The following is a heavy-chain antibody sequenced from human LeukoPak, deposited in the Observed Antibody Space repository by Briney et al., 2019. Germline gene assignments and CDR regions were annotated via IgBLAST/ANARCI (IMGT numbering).Heavy chain of an antibody. CDR3: ATMNGYFQY. J-gene: IGHJ1*01. D-gene: IGHD3-22*01. CDR2: ITGSGGTT. Sequence: GGSLRLSCAASGFTFSSYGMSWVRQAPGKGPEWVSAITGSGGTTYYADSVKGRSTNSRDNSKNTLYLQVNSLRAEDTAVYYCATMNGYFQYWGQGTLVTVSS. CDR1: GFTFSSYG. V-gene: IGHV3-23*01.